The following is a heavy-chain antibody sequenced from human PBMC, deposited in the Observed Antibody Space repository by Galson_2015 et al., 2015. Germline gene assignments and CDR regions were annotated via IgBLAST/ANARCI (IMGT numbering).Heavy chain of an antibody. CDR1: GFTFSSYS. Sequence: SLRLSCAASGFTFSSYSMNWVRQAPGKGLEWVSSISSSSSYIYYADSVKGRFTISRDNAKNSLYLQMNSLRAEDTAVYYCASIDYYDSSGYTYYPAFDYWGQGTLVTVSS. CDR2: ISSSSSYI. D-gene: IGHD3-22*01. J-gene: IGHJ4*02. V-gene: IGHV3-21*01. CDR3: ASIDYYDSSGYTYYPAFDY.